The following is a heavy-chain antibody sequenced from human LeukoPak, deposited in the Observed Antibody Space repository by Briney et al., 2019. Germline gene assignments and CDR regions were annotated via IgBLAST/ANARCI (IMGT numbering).Heavy chain of an antibody. Sequence: GASVKVSCKASGYTFTGYYMHWVRQAPGQGLEWMGWINPNSSGTNYAQKFQGRVTMTRDTSISTAYMELSRLRSDDTAVYYCARDGVFSPLAFDPWGQGTLVTVSS. V-gene: IGHV1-2*02. CDR3: ARDGVFSPLAFDP. CDR1: GYTFTGYY. D-gene: IGHD6-13*01. J-gene: IGHJ5*02. CDR2: INPNSSGT.